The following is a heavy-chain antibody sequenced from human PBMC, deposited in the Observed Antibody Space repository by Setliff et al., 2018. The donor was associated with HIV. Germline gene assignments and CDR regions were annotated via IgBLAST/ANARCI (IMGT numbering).Heavy chain of an antibody. D-gene: IGHD6-13*01. J-gene: IGHJ4*02. V-gene: IGHV1-18*01. Sequence: ASVKVSCKASGYAFSNYGINWVRQAPGLGLEWMGWISGYNAKTDFAQKFRDRVSVTTDSSASTVYMEVMRLTSDDTAVYYCAREGVATPDEEGYYFDQWGQGTLVTVSP. CDR1: GYAFSNYG. CDR2: ISGYNAKT. CDR3: AREGVATPDEEGYYFDQ.